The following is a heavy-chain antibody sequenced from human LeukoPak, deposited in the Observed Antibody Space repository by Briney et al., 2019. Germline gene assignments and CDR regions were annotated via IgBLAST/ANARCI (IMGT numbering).Heavy chain of an antibody. Sequence: GSLRLSCAASGFTFSSYAMSWIRQPAGKGLEWIGRIYASGNTNYNPSLKSRVTISLDTSKNQFSLNLRSVTAADTAVYYCARDGVVTMELDYWGQGTLVTVSS. CDR1: GFTFSSYA. CDR2: IYASGNT. D-gene: IGHD3-3*01. V-gene: IGHV4-4*07. J-gene: IGHJ4*02. CDR3: ARDGVVTMELDY.